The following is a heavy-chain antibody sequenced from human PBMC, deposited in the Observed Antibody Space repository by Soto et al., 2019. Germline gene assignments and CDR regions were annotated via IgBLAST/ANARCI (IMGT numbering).Heavy chain of an antibody. D-gene: IGHD2-2*01. Sequence: ASVKVSCKASGYTFTGYYMHWVRQAPGQGLEWMGWINPNSGGTNYAQKFQGRVTMTRDTSISTAYMELSRLRSDDTAVYYCARANTVVPAAIYYYYYGMDVWGQGTTVTVSS. CDR2: INPNSGGT. J-gene: IGHJ6*02. CDR1: GYTFTGYY. V-gene: IGHV1-2*02. CDR3: ARANTVVPAAIYYYYYGMDV.